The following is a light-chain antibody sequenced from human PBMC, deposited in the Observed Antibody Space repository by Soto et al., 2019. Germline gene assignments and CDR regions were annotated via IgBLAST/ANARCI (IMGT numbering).Light chain of an antibody. V-gene: IGLV3-27*01. CDR1: VLAKKY. Sequence: SYELTQPSSVSVSPGQTARITCSGDVLAKKYVLWFQQKPGQAPVVVIYKDSERPSGIPERFSGFSSGTTVTLTISGAQVEDEADYFCSSANDNNVIFGGGTKLTVL. CDR3: SSANDNNVI. J-gene: IGLJ2*01. CDR2: KDS.